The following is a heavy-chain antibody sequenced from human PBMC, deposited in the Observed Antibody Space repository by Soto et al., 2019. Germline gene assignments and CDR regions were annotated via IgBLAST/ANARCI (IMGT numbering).Heavy chain of an antibody. CDR2: ISSSGTID. Sequence: QVQLVESGGGLVKPGGSLRLSCVASGFTLSDYYMSWIRQAPGKGLEWVSYISSSGTIDNYADSVKGRFTISRDNAKNSLFLQMNGLRAEDTAVDYWAIRTMGNYYYVDVWGKGTTVTVSS. CDR1: GFTLSDYY. J-gene: IGHJ6*03. V-gene: IGHV3-11*01. CDR3: AIRTMGNYYYVDV. D-gene: IGHD3-10*01.